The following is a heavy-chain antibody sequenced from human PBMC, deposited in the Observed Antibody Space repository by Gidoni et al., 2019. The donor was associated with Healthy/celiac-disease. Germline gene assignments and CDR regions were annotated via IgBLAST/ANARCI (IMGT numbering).Heavy chain of an antibody. CDR3: ARGVLRFLEWTKGMGWFDP. V-gene: IGHV4-34*01. J-gene: IGHJ5*02. CDR1: GGSFSGYY. D-gene: IGHD3-3*01. CDR2: INHSGST. Sequence: QVQLQQWGAGLLKPSETLSLTCAVYGGSFSGYYWSWIRQPPGKGLEWIGEINHSGSTNYNPSLKSRVTISVDTSKNQFSLKLSSVTAADTAVYYCARGVLRFLEWTKGMGWFDPWGQGTLVTVSS.